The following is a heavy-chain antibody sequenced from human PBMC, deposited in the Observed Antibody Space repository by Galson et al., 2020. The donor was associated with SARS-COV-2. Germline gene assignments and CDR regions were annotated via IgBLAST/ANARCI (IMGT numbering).Heavy chain of an antibody. D-gene: IGHD2-15*01. CDR1: GFTFSSYG. V-gene: IGHV3-30*18. J-gene: IGHJ4*02. CDR2: ISYDGSNK. CDR3: AKDLGQYCSGGSCYSGYFDY. Sequence: QLGESLKISCAASGFTFSSYGMHWVRQAPGKGLEWVAVISYDGSNKYYADSVKGRFTISRDNSKNTLYLQMNSLRAEDTAVYYCAKDLGQYCSGGSCYSGYFDYWGQGTLVTVSS.